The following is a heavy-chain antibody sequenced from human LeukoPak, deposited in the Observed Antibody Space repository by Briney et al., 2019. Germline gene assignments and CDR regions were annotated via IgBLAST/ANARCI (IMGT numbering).Heavy chain of an antibody. Sequence: SETLSLTCTVSGASISGGGYHWSWIRQHPGKGLEWIGFIDDSGKTYCIPSLRSRVSMSVDTSKKQFSLRLNSVTAADTAVYYCARDQGGYDSSAFDFWGQGILVIISS. D-gene: IGHD3-22*01. J-gene: IGHJ4*02. V-gene: IGHV4-31*03. CDR3: ARDQGGYDSSAFDF. CDR2: IDDSGKT. CDR1: GASISGGGYH.